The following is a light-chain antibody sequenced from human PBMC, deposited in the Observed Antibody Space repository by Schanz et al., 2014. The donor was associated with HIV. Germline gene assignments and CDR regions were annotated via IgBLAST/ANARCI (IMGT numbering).Light chain of an antibody. CDR2: GAS. CDR1: QSVSSY. CDR3: QQYHNWPLT. V-gene: IGKV3-15*01. J-gene: IGKJ4*01. Sequence: IVLTQSPGTLSLSPGERATLSCRASQSVSSYLAWYQQKPGQAPRLLIYGASSRATGIPDRFGGSGSGTEFTLTISSLQSEDFAFYYCQQYHNWPLTFGGGAKVEIK.